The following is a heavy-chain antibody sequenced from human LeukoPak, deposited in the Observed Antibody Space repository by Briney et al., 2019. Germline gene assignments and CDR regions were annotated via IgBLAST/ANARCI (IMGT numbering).Heavy chain of an antibody. CDR2: IDSHNGDT. D-gene: IGHD1-26*01. Sequence: GASVKVSCKASGYSFVFFGVSWVRQAPGQGLEWMGWIDSHNGDTKYAERLQGRVFMTTDTSTSTSYMELRSLRSDDTAVHYCARAVSGSLYGDFDFWGQGTLVTVSS. CDR3: ARAVSGSLYGDFDF. CDR1: GYSFVFFG. V-gene: IGHV1-18*01. J-gene: IGHJ4*02.